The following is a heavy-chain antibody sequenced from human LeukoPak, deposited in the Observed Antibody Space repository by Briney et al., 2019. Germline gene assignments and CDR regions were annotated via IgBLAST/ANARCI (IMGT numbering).Heavy chain of an antibody. CDR2: INSDGSST. V-gene: IGHV3-74*01. Sequence: PGGSLRLSCAASGFTFSSYWMHWVRQAPGKGLVWVSRINSDGSSTSYADSVKGRFTISRDNAKNTLYLQMNSLRAEDTAVYYCAKDLQQLAYYYYYMDVWGKGTTVTVSS. J-gene: IGHJ6*03. D-gene: IGHD6-13*01. CDR3: AKDLQQLAYYYYYMDV. CDR1: GFTFSSYW.